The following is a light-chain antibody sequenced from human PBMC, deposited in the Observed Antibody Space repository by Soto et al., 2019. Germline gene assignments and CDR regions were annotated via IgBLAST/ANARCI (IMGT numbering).Light chain of an antibody. CDR1: QNIMTW. J-gene: IGKJ1*01. CDR2: KAS. Sequence: DIQMTQSPSTLSASIGDRVTITCRASQNIMTWLAWHQQKPGKASKLLIFKASDLDVGVPSRFAGSGSGTEFTLTISNLQPDDVATYYCQQYNAYSPWTFGQGTKVEIK. CDR3: QQYNAYSPWT. V-gene: IGKV1-5*03.